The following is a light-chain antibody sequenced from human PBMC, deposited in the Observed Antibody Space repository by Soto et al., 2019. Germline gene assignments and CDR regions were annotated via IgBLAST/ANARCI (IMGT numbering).Light chain of an antibody. CDR3: MQALQTPLT. V-gene: IGKV2-28*01. J-gene: IGKJ4*01. CDR2: LGS. Sequence: DIVMTQSPLSLPVTPGEPGSISCRSSQSLLHSNGYNYLDWYLQKPGQSPQLLIYLGSNRASGVPDRFSGSGSGTHFTLKISRVEAEDVGVYYCMQALQTPLTFGGGTKVEIK. CDR1: QSLLHSNGYNY.